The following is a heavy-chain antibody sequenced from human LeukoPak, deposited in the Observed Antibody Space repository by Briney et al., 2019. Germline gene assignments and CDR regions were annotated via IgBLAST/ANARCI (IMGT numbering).Heavy chain of an antibody. J-gene: IGHJ4*02. CDR3: ARDRDYGDYGDY. Sequence: SETLSLTCTVSGGSISSYYWSWIRQPAGKGLEWIGRIYTSGSTNYNPSLKSRVTISVDTSKNQFSLKLSSVTAADTAVYYCARDRDYGDYGDYWGQGTLVTVSS. CDR1: GGSISSYY. V-gene: IGHV4-4*07. CDR2: IYTSGST. D-gene: IGHD4-17*01.